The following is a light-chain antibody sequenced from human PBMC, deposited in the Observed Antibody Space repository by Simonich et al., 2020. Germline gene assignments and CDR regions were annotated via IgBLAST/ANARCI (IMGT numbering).Light chain of an antibody. V-gene: IGLV2-23*01. Sequence: QSALTQPASVSGSPGQSITISCTGTSSYVGSYNLVSWYQQHPGKAPKLMIYEGSKRPSGVSNRFAGSKSGNTASLTISGPQAEDEADYYCCSYAGSSTVVFGGGTKLTVL. CDR3: CSYAGSSTVV. J-gene: IGLJ2*01. CDR2: EGS. CDR1: SSYVGSYNL.